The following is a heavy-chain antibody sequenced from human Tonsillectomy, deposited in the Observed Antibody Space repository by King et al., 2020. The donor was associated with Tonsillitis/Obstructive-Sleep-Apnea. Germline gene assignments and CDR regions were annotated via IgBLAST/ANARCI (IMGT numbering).Heavy chain of an antibody. D-gene: IGHD1-1*01. CDR3: ARVGNGATQIDY. CDR1: GFTFNSYG. CDR2: IYYDGITK. Sequence: VQLVESGGGVVQPGRSLSLSCAASGFTFNSYGMHCVRQAPGKGLEWVAIIYYDGITKYYADSVKGRFTISRDNSKSTLYLQMNSLRADDTAVYYCARVGNGATQIDYWGQGTLVTVSS. J-gene: IGHJ4*02. V-gene: IGHV3-33*01.